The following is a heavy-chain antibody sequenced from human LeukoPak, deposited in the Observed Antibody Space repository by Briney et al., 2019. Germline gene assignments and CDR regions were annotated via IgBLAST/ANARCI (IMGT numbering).Heavy chain of an antibody. V-gene: IGHV4-39*01. D-gene: IGHD2-15*01. J-gene: IGHJ4*02. CDR3: ARKEDKEFDY. CDR1: GGSISSSSYY. CDR2: IYYSGST. Sequence: SEALSLTCTVSGGSISSSSYYWGWIRQPPGKGLEWIGSIYYSGSTYYNPSLKSRVTISVDTSKNQFSLKLSSVTAADTAVYYCARKEDKEFDYWGQGTLVTVSS.